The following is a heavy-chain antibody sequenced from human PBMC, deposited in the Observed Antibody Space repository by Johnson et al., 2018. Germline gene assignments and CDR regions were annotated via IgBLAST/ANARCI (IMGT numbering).Heavy chain of an antibody. CDR3: ARDAYYYYMDV. CDR1: GFTFSSYA. Sequence: VQLVQSGGGLIQXGGSLRLXCAASGFTFSSYAMSWVRQAPGKGLEWVAAVSGRGRDTYYADSVKGRFFISRDNSQNTLFLQRNSLRAEDTAVYYCARDAYYYYMDVWAKGTTVTVSS. J-gene: IGHJ6*03. V-gene: IGHV3-23*04. CDR2: VSGRGRDT.